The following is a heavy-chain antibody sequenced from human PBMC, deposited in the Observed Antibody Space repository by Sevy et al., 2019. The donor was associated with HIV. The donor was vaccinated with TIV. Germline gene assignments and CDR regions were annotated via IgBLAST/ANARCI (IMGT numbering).Heavy chain of an antibody. CDR1: GFTVSSSY. Sequence: GGSLSLSCAASGFTVSSSYMTWVRQPPGKGLEWVSVIYSGGSTYYADSMKGRFTISRDNSKNTLYLQMNNLRADDTAVYYCARGRGVFGAVASNWFDPWGQGALVTVSS. J-gene: IGHJ5*02. V-gene: IGHV3-53*01. CDR3: ARGRGVFGAVASNWFDP. D-gene: IGHD3-3*01. CDR2: IYSGGST.